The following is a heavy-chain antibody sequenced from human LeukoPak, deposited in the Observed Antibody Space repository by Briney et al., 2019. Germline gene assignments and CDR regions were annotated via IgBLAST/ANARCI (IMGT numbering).Heavy chain of an antibody. CDR1: GFTFSSYS. CDR3: ARELYYYDSSGHPAEYFQH. J-gene: IGHJ1*01. CDR2: ISSSSSYI. D-gene: IGHD3-22*01. Sequence: GGSLRLSCAASGFTFSSYSMNWVRQAPGKGLEWVSSISSSSSYIYYADSVKGRFTISRDNAKNSLYLQMNSLRAEDAAVYYCARELYYYDSSGHPAEYFQHWGQGTLVTVSS. V-gene: IGHV3-21*01.